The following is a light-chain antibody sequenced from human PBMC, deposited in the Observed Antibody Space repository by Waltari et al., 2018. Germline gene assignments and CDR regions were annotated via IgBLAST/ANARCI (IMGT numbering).Light chain of an antibody. V-gene: IGLV3-25*03. Sequence: FQLTQSPSVSVSPGQTARITCSGSDLPNQYSYWYQQKPGQAPVLIIFKDIERPAGILERGASSSAGTVGTWTSTGGRAEDEADEEGQATDRRVFGGGTKLTV. CDR2: KDI. J-gene: IGLJ2*01. CDR3: QATDRRV. CDR1: DLPNQY.